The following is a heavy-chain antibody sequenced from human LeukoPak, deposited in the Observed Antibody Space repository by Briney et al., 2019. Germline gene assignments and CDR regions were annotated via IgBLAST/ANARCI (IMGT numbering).Heavy chain of an antibody. J-gene: IGHJ4*02. V-gene: IGHV3-11*06. CDR1: GFSFSDYY. CDR3: ARGATGAIDY. CDR2: ISSRSSYI. Sequence: GGSLRLACTASGFSFSDYYMSWIRQAPGKGLEWISYISSRSSYIRDADSVKGRFTISRYNAKNLIFLQMNILRVEDTALYYCARGATGAIDYWGQGILVTASP. D-gene: IGHD2-15*01.